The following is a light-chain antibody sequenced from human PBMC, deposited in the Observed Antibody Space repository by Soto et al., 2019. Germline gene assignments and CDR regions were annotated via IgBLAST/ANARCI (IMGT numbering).Light chain of an antibody. CDR3: GTWDSSLSDVV. Sequence: QSALTQPPSASGSPGQSVAISCTGTSSDVGGYNYVSWYQQHPGKAPKLMIYEVNKRPSGVPDRFSGSKSGNTASLTVSGLQAEDEADYYCGTWDSSLSDVVFGGGTKLTVL. V-gene: IGLV2-8*01. CDR1: SSDVGGYNY. CDR2: EVN. J-gene: IGLJ2*01.